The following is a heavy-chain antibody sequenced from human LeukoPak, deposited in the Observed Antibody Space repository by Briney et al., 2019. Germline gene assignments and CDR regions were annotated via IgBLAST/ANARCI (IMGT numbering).Heavy chain of an antibody. CDR1: GFTFSSYG. J-gene: IGHJ6*03. D-gene: IGHD5-18*01. CDR3: AKSWSGYSWLDYMDV. Sequence: PGGSLRLSCAASGFTFSSYGMHWVRQAPGKGLEWVAVISYDGSNKYYADSVKGRFTISRDNSKNTLYLQMNSLRAEDTAVYYCAKSWSGYSWLDYMDVWGKGTTVTVSS. CDR2: ISYDGSNK. V-gene: IGHV3-30*18.